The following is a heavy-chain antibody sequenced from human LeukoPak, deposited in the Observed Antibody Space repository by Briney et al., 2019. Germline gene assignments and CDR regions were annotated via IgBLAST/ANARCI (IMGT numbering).Heavy chain of an antibody. CDR1: GLTFSSYA. CDR2: ISASGGTT. CDR3: AKEPREYCSSTSCPNWIDP. V-gene: IGHV3-23*01. Sequence: GGSLRLSCAASGLTFSSYAMSWVRQAPGKGLEWVSAISASGGTTYYADSVKGRFTISRDNSKNTLYLQTSSLRAEDTAVYYCAKEPREYCSSTSCPNWIDPWGQGTLVTVSS. J-gene: IGHJ5*02. D-gene: IGHD2-2*01.